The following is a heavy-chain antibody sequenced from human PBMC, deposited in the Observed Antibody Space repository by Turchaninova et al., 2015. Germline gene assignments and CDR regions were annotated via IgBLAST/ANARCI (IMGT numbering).Heavy chain of an antibody. V-gene: IGHV2-26*01. Sequence: QVTLKESGPVLVNPPETLTHPCTDAGISHRNAKRGVSWTRQPPGKALEWLAHTFSNDQTSYSHSLESRLTISKDTSKSQVVLTMTNMDPVDTGTYYCARMPSSTIQDYYYGLDVWGQGTTVTVSS. J-gene: IGHJ6*02. CDR2: TFSNDQT. CDR1: GISHRNAKRG. D-gene: IGHD5/OR15-5a*01. CDR3: ARMPSSTIQDYYYGLDV.